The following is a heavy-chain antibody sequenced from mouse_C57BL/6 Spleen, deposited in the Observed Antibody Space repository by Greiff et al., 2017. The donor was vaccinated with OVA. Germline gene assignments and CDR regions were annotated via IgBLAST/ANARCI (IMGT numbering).Heavy chain of an antibody. CDR3: ARPSFTTLVAPDWYFDV. V-gene: IGHV1-64*01. CDR1: GYTFTSYW. Sequence: QVQLQQPGAELVKPGASVKLSCKASGYTFTSYWMHWVKQRPGQGLEWIGMIHPNSGSTNYNEKFKSKATLTVDKSSSTAYMQLSSLTSEDSAVYYCARPSFTTLVAPDWYFDVWGTGTTVIVSS. J-gene: IGHJ1*03. D-gene: IGHD1-1*01. CDR2: IHPNSGST.